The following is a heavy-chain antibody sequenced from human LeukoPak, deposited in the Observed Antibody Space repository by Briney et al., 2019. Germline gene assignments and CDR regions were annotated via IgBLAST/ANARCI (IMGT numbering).Heavy chain of an antibody. D-gene: IGHD3-10*01. J-gene: IGHJ4*02. V-gene: IGHV3-21*01. CDR1: GFTFSTYN. CDR2: ISGSSSYI. Sequence: PGGSLRLSCAASGFTFSTYNMNWVRQAPGKGLEWVSSISGSSSYIYYADSVKGRFTISRDNSKNTLYLQMNSLRAEDTAVCYCAKEHCYGLYWGQGTLVTVSS. CDR3: AKEHCYGLY.